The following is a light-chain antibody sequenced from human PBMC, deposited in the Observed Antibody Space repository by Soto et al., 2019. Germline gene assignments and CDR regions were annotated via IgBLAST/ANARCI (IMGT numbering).Light chain of an antibody. CDR1: SGDIGTYNL. Sequence: QSALTQPASVSGSPGQSITISCTGTSGDIGTYNLVSWYQQHPGRAPKLIIFEGNKRPSGVSNRFSGSKSANTASLAISGLQAGDEADYHCCSYAGRSTVICGGGTQLTVL. CDR3: CSYAGRSTVI. V-gene: IGLV2-23*01. J-gene: IGLJ2*01. CDR2: EGN.